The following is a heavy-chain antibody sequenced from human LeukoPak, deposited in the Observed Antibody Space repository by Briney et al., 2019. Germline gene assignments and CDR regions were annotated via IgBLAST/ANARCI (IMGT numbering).Heavy chain of an antibody. CDR1: GFTFSSYA. V-gene: IGHV3-23*01. J-gene: IGHJ4*02. CDR2: ISGSGGST. D-gene: IGHD1-26*01. Sequence: AGGSLRLSCAAPGFTFSSYAMSWVRQAPGKGPEWVSAISGSGGSTYYADSVKGRFTISRDNSKNTLYLQMNSLRAEDTAVYYCAKDEVGAAPFGYWGQGTLVTVSS. CDR3: AKDEVGAAPFGY.